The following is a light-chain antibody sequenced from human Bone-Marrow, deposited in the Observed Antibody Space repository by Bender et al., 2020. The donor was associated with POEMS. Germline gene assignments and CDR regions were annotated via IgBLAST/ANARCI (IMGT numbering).Light chain of an antibody. Sequence: QSALTQPPSASGSPGQSVTISCTGTSGDVGGYDYVSWYQQYPGKAPRLIIYEVNKRPAGVPDRYSGSKSGNTASLTVFGLQAEDEADYYCSSYADTNIVFGGGTKLTVL. V-gene: IGLV2-8*01. CDR2: EVN. CDR3: SSYADTNIV. J-gene: IGLJ2*01. CDR1: SGDVGGYDY.